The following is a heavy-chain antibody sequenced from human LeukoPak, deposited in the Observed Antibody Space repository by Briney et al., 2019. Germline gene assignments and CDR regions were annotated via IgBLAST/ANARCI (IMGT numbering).Heavy chain of an antibody. J-gene: IGHJ4*02. Sequence: PGGSLRLSCAASGFTFSSYEMNWVRQPAGKGLEWVSYISSSGSTIYYPDSVKGRFTISRDNDKNSLYLQMNSLRAEDTAVYYCARDSIFFSSGWHVGPDWGQGTLVTVSS. CDR2: ISSSGSTI. CDR3: ARDSIFFSSGWHVGPD. D-gene: IGHD6-19*01. V-gene: IGHV3-48*03. CDR1: GFTFSSYE.